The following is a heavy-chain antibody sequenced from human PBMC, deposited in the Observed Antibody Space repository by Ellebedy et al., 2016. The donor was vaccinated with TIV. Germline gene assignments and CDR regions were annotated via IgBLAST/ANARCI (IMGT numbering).Heavy chain of an antibody. CDR3: ARWAYVNSWYHLDY. CDR2: IKQDGSVQ. V-gene: IGHV3-7*01. CDR1: GFTLSTHW. Sequence: PGGSLRLSCAASGFTLSTHWMSWVRKAPGKGLEWVASIKQDGSVQFSVNSVRGRFTISRDNSKTSTYLQMNSLRAEDTAVYYCARWAYVNSWYHLDYWGQGTLVTVSS. D-gene: IGHD1-14*01. J-gene: IGHJ4*02.